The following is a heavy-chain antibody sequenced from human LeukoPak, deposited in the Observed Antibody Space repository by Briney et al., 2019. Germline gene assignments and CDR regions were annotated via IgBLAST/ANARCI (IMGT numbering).Heavy chain of an antibody. CDR2: IYYSGST. CDR1: GYSISSGYY. D-gene: IGHD6-13*01. V-gene: IGHV4-38-2*02. J-gene: IGHJ5*02. CDR3: ARVSGIAAAGTRWFDP. Sequence: PSETLSLTCTVSGYSISSGYYWGWLRQPPGKGLEWIGSIYYSGSTYYNPSLKSRVTISVDTSKNQFSLKLSSVTAADTAVYYCARVSGIAAAGTRWFDPWGQGTLVTVSS.